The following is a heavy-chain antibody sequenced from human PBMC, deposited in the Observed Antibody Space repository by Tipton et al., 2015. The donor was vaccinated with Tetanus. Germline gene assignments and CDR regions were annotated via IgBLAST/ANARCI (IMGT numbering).Heavy chain of an antibody. Sequence: TLSLTCTVSGDSITSSYWTWIRQPPGKGLEWIGYIYYSGSTNYNPSLKSRVTISVDTSKNQFSLRLNSVTAADTAVYYCARMQRYGMDVWGQGTTVTVSS. V-gene: IGHV4-59*12. J-gene: IGHJ6*02. D-gene: IGHD6-25*01. CDR1: GDSITSSY. CDR3: ARMQRYGMDV. CDR2: IYYSGST.